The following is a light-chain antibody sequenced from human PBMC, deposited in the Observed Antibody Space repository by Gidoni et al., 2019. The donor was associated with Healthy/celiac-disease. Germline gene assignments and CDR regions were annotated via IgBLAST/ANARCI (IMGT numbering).Light chain of an antibody. CDR2: GAS. J-gene: IGKJ4*01. CDR1: QSVSSN. V-gene: IGKV3-15*01. CDR3: QQYNSRPT. Sequence: EIVMTQSPATLSVSPGERATLSCRASQSVSSNLAWYQQKPGQAPRLLIYGASTRATGIPARFSGSGSGTEFTLTISSLQSEDFAVSYCQQYNSRPTFGGGTKVEIK.